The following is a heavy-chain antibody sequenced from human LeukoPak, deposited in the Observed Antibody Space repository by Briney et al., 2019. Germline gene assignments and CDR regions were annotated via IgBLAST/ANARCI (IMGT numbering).Heavy chain of an antibody. Sequence: SETLSLTCAVSGGSISSGGYSWSWVRQPPGKGLGWIGFIYYSGSNNYNPSPKSQVTISVDTSKNQISLKMSSVTAADTAVYYCARHRIGYCSGGSCFGLNYWGQGTLVTVSS. J-gene: IGHJ4*02. CDR1: GGSISSGGYS. V-gene: IGHV4-30-4*07. D-gene: IGHD2-15*01. CDR3: ARHRIGYCSGGSCFGLNY. CDR2: IYYSGSN.